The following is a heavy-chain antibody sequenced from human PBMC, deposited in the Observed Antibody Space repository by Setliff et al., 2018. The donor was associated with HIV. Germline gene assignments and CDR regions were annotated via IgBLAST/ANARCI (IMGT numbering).Heavy chain of an antibody. V-gene: IGHV4-59*02. CDR1: GGPVRRNY. J-gene: IGHJ4*02. CDR3: ARDTFYLDY. CDR2: ISYNGGT. Sequence: PSETLSLTCTVSGGPVRRNYWGWIRQPPGRGLEWIGYISYNGGTNYNPSLKSRVAISLDTSKNQFSLKMRSVTAADTAIYYCARDTFYLDYWGQGALVTVSS. D-gene: IGHD3-3*02.